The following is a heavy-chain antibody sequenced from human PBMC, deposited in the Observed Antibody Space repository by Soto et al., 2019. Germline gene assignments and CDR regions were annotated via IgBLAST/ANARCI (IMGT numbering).Heavy chain of an antibody. V-gene: IGHV1-3*01. CDR2: INAGNGNT. Sequence: QAQLVQSGAEVKKPGASVKVSCKASGYTFTSYAMHWVRQAPGQRLEWMGWINAGNGNTKYSQKFQGRVTITRDTSASTAYMELSSLRSEDTAVYCCARVTTMIVVAFGYWGQGTLVTVSS. D-gene: IGHD3-22*01. J-gene: IGHJ4*02. CDR1: GYTFTSYA. CDR3: ARVTTMIVVAFGY.